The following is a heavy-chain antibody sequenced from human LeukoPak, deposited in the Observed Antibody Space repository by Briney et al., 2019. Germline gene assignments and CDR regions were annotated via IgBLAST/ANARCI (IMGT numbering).Heavy chain of an antibody. CDR1: GYSISSDY. V-gene: IGHV4-38-2*01. J-gene: IGHJ5*02. Sequence: KTSETLSLTCAVSGYSISSDYWGWIRQPPGKGLEWIGSIYHSGSTYYNPSLKSRVTISVDTSKNQFSLKLSSVTAADTAVYYCARYGGSSWYFWFDPWGQGTLVTVSS. D-gene: IGHD6-13*01. CDR2: IYHSGST. CDR3: ARYGGSSWYFWFDP.